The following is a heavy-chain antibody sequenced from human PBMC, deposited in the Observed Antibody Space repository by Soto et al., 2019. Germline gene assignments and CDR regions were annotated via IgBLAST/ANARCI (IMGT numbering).Heavy chain of an antibody. CDR1: GGSISSSSYY. D-gene: IGHD3-22*01. V-gene: IGHV4-39*01. CDR3: ARVVVTQYYFDY. CDR2: IYYSGST. J-gene: IGHJ4*02. Sequence: QLQLQESGPGLVKPSETLSLTCTVSGGSISSSSYYWGWIRQPPGKGLEWIGSIYYSGSTYYNPSRQRRVTIPVDTSKNRFSLKLSSVTAADTAVYYCARVVVTQYYFDYWGQGTLVTVSS.